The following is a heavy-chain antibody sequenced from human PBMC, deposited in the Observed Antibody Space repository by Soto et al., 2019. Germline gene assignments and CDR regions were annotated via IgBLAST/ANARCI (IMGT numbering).Heavy chain of an antibody. D-gene: IGHD3-3*01. CDR3: ARGHGKGVAIGLYGMDV. CDR2: MYPNSGNT. J-gene: IGHJ6*02. V-gene: IGHV1-8*01. CDR1: GYTFTSYD. Sequence: QVQLVQSGAEVKKPGASVKVSCKASGYTFTSYDINWVRQATGQGLEWMGWMYPNSGNTGYAQKFQGRVTMTRNTSISTAYMELSSLRSEDTAVHYCARGHGKGVAIGLYGMDVWGQGTTVTVSS.